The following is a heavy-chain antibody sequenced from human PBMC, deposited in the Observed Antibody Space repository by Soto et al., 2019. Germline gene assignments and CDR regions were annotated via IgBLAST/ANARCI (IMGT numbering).Heavy chain of an antibody. Sequence: QVQLVESGGGLVKPGGSLRLSCAASGFTFSDYYMSWIRQAPGKGLEWVSYISSSSSYTNYADSVKGRFTISRDNAKNSLYLQMNSLRAEDTAVYYCARDGIYYDSSGYYRYDYWGQGTLVTVSS. CDR1: GFTFSDYY. CDR3: ARDGIYYDSSGYYRYDY. CDR2: ISSSSSYT. D-gene: IGHD3-22*01. J-gene: IGHJ4*02. V-gene: IGHV3-11*06.